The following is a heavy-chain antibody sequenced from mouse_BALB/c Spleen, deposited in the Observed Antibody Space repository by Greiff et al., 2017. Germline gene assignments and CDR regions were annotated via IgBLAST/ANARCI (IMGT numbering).Heavy chain of an antibody. V-gene: IGHV14-1*02. CDR3: ARSNWDGFAY. D-gene: IGHD4-1*02. CDR2: IGPENGNT. Sequence: VQLQQSGAELVRPGALVKLSCKASGFNFKDYYMPWVKQRPEQGLEWIGWIGPENGNTIYDPRFQGKASITADKSSNTAYLQLSSLTSEDTAVYYCARSNWDGFAYWGQGTLVTVSA. J-gene: IGHJ3*01. CDR1: GFNFKDYY.